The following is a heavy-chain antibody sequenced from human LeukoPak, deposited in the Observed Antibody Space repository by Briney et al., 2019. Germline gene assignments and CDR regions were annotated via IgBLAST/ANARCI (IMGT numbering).Heavy chain of an antibody. J-gene: IGHJ6*03. CDR1: GGTFSSYA. CDR2: IIRIFGTA. D-gene: IGHD3-22*01. Sequence: SVKVSCKASGGTFSSYAISWVRQAPGQGLEWMARIIRIFGTANYAQKFQGRVTITTDESTSTAYMELSSLRSEDTAVYYWARFLVTYYYDSSGYEGHYYYYYYMDVGGKGTTATVTS. V-gene: IGHV1-69*05. CDR3: ARFLVTYYYDSSGYEGHYYYYYYMDV.